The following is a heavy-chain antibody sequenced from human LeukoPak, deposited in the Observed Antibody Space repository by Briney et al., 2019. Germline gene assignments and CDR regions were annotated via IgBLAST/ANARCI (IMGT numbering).Heavy chain of an antibody. CDR3: AKATYGGNTEFDY. D-gene: IGHD4-23*01. J-gene: IGHJ4*02. Sequence: GGPLRLSCAASGFTFSSYAMSWVRQAPGKGLEWVSAISGSGGSTYYADSVKGRFTISRDNSKNTLYLQMNSLRAEDTAVYYCAKATYGGNTEFDYWGQGTLVTVSS. CDR2: ISGSGGST. V-gene: IGHV3-23*01. CDR1: GFTFSSYA.